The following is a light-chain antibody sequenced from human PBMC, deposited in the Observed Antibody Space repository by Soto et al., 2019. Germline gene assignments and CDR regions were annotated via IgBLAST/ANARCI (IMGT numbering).Light chain of an antibody. V-gene: IGLV2-8*01. J-gene: IGLJ1*01. Sequence: LTQPPSASGSPGQSVAISCTGTSSDVGGYNYASWYQQHPGKAPKLMIYEVNKPPSGVPDRFSGSKSGNTASLTVSGLQAEDEADYYCSSYAGSSNVFGTGTKVTVL. CDR2: EVN. CDR1: SSDVGGYNY. CDR3: SSYAGSSNV.